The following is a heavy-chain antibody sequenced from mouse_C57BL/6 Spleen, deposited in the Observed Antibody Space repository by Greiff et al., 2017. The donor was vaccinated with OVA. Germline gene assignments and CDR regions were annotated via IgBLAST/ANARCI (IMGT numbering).Heavy chain of an antibody. J-gene: IGHJ4*01. CDR2: IRYDGSN. CDR3: ARVYSNYYYAMDY. D-gene: IGHD2-5*01. V-gene: IGHV3-6*01. Sequence: EVQLVESGPGLVKPSQSLSLTCSVTGYSITSGYYWNWIRQFPGNKLEWMGYIRYDGSNNYNPSLKNRISITRDTSKNQFFLKLNSVTTEDTATDYCARVYSNYYYAMDYWGQGTSVTVSS. CDR1: GYSITSGYY.